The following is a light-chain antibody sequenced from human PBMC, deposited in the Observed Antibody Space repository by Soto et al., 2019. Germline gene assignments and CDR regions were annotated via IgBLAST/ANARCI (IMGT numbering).Light chain of an antibody. CDR3: QQYNNWPPIT. CDR2: GAS. CDR1: QSVSSN. V-gene: IGKV3-15*01. Sequence: EVVMTHSLATVSVSPGERATLSCRASQSVSSNLACYQQKPGQAPRLLIYGASTRATGIPARFSGSGSGTEFTLTISSLQSEDFAVYYCQQYNNWPPITFGQGTRLEIK. J-gene: IGKJ5*01.